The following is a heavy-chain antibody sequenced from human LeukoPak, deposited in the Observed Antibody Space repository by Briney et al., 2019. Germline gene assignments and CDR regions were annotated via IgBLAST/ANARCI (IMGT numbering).Heavy chain of an antibody. J-gene: IGHJ3*02. CDR3: AGYAFYGDYAEDDAFDI. V-gene: IGHV3-7*01. D-gene: IGHD4-17*01. Sequence: PGGSLRLSCAASGFTFSSYWMSWVRQAPGKGLEWVANIKQDGSEKYYVDSVKGRFTISRDNAKNSLYLQMNSLRAEDTAVYYCAGYAFYGDYAEDDAFDIWGQGTMVTVSS. CDR2: IKQDGSEK. CDR1: GFTFSSYW.